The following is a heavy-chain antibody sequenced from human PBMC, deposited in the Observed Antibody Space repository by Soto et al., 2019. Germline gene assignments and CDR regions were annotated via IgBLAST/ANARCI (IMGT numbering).Heavy chain of an antibody. CDR3: AKDINVAAAGTYYYYGMDV. V-gene: IGHV3-23*01. CDR2: TGGLETDT. J-gene: IGHJ6*02. D-gene: IGHD6-13*01. CDR1: GFTLSTYA. Sequence: PGGSLRLSCAASGFTLSTYAMSWVRQAPGKGLEWVAGTGGLETDTYYADSVRGRFTISRDNSKNTLYLQMNSLRAEDTAVYYCAKDINVAAAGTYYYYGMDVWGQGTTVTVSS.